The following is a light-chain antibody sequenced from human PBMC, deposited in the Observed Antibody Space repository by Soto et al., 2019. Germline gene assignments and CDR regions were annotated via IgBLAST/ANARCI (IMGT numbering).Light chain of an antibody. CDR3: QQYNYWWT. Sequence: ETVMTQSPATLSVSPWERATLSCRASQSVRSNLAWYQQKPGQAPRLLIYGASTRATGIPARFSGSGSGTEFTLIISSLQSEDSAVYYCQQYNYWWTFGQGTKVDIK. V-gene: IGKV3-15*01. CDR1: QSVRSN. CDR2: GAS. J-gene: IGKJ1*01.